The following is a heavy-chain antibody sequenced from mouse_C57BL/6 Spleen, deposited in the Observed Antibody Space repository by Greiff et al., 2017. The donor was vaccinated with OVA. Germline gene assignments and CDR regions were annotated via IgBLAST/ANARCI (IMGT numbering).Heavy chain of an antibody. D-gene: IGHD1-1*01. CDR2: IDPEDGET. V-gene: IGHV14-2*01. Sequence: VKLMESGAELVKPGASVKLSCTASGFNIKDYYMHWVKQRTEQGLEWIGRIDPEDGETKYAPKFQGKATITADTSSNTAYLQLSSLTSEDTAVYYCAKDGSSSHYYAMDYWGQGTSVTVSS. CDR1: GFNIKDYY. J-gene: IGHJ4*01. CDR3: AKDGSSSHYYAMDY.